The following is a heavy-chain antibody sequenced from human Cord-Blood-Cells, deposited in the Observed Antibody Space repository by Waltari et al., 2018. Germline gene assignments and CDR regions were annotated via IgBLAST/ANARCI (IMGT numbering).Heavy chain of an antibody. CDR1: GYTLTELS. D-gene: IGHD2-2*02. J-gene: IGHJ4*02. Sequence: QVQLVQSGAEVKKPGASVKVSCKVSGYTLTELSMQWVRQAPGKGLEWRGGFGPEDCETIYVQKFQGRVTMTEDTSTDTAYMELSSLRSEDTAVDYCATAGKGCSSTSCYTEFDYWGQGTLVTVSS. CDR2: FGPEDCET. V-gene: IGHV1-24*01. CDR3: ATAGKGCSSTSCYTEFDY.